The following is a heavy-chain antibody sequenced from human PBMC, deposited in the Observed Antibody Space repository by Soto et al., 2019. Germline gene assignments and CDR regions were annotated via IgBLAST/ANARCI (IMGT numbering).Heavy chain of an antibody. V-gene: IGHV1-69*02. CDR3: ATNYGSGSTHFDH. CDR2: FIPMVAMS. J-gene: IGHJ4*02. CDR1: GGTFSSYT. Sequence: QVLLVQSGAEVKKPGSSVKVSCTASGGTFSSYTISWVRQAPGQRPEWMGRFIPMVAMSDYARRFQGRVTITADTSTSTVYMQLHSLRSEDTAVYYCATNYGSGSTHFDHWGQGTLVTVSS. D-gene: IGHD3-10*01.